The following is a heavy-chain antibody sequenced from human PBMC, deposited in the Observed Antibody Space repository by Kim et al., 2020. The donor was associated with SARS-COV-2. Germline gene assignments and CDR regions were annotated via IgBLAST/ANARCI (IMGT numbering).Heavy chain of an antibody. J-gene: IGHJ4*02. V-gene: IGHV1-2*02. CDR3: TREDY. Sequence: SPNSGGTNYAQKFQGRVIMTRDTSTSTAYMELSRRTSDDTAVYYCTREDYWGQGTLVTVSS. CDR2: SPNSGGT.